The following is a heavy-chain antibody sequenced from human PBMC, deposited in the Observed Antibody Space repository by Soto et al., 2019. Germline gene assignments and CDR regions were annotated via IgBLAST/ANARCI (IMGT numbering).Heavy chain of an antibody. D-gene: IGHD1-26*01. CDR1: GGTFSSYA. V-gene: IGHV1-69*12. CDR3: ASSYVEVGKGWFDP. Sequence: QVQLVQSGAEVKKPGSSVKVSCKASGGTFSSYAISWVRQAPGQGLEWMGGIIPIFGTANYAQKFQGRVTITADESTSTAYMELSSLSSEDKAVYYCASSYVEVGKGWFDPWGQGTLVTVSS. CDR2: IIPIFGTA. J-gene: IGHJ5*02.